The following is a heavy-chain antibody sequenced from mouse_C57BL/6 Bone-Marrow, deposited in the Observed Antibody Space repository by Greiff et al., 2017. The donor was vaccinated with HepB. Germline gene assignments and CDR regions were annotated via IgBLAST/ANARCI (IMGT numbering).Heavy chain of an antibody. Sequence: QVQLQQSGAELVKPGASVKMSCKASGYTFTSYWITWVKQRPGQGLEWIGDIYPGSGSTNYNEKFKSKATLTVDTSSSTTYMQLSSLTSEDSAVYYCARICPAWFAYWGQGTLVTVSA. D-gene: IGHD6-5*01. CDR2: IYPGSGST. J-gene: IGHJ3*01. CDR3: ARICPAWFAY. CDR1: GYTFTSYW. V-gene: IGHV1-55*01.